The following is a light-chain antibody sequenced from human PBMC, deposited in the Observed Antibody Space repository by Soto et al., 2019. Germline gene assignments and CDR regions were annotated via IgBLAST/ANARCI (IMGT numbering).Light chain of an antibody. J-gene: IGKJ5*01. CDR2: DAS. CDR1: PSVRSSR. V-gene: IGKV3D-20*01. Sequence: DIVLTQSPATLSLSPGERVTLSCGASPSVRSSRLAWYQQQPGQAPRLLMYDASRRAFGMPVRFSGSGSGTDFTLTISRLEPEDFAVYYCQQYVNSPITFGQGTRLEIK. CDR3: QQYVNSPIT.